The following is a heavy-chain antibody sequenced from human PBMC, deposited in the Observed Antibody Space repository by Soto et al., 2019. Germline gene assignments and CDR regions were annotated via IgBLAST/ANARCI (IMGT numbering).Heavy chain of an antibody. J-gene: IGHJ4*02. V-gene: IGHV3-11*01. CDR2: ISSSGTTM. CDR3: AGDPYYYGSAF. D-gene: IGHD3-10*01. CDR1: GFRFRDHF. Sequence: LRLSCAASGFRFRDHFMTWIRQAPGKGLEWVSKISSSGTTMYYADSVKGRFTVSRDNAQNLVYLQMNSLRGEDTAVYYCAGDPYYYGSAFWGQGTLVTVSS.